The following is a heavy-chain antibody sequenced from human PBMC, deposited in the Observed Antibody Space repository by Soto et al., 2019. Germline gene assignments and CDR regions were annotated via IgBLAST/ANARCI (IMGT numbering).Heavy chain of an antibody. CDR1: GYSVIDGYY. V-gene: IGHV4-38-2*01. J-gene: IGHJ4*02. D-gene: IGHD4-17*01. CDR3: ARSGDDYGSYVDY. Sequence: PSETLSLTCAVSGYSVIDGYYLGWIQQPPGKGLEWIGSINRSEKTYYNPSLKSRLTISVDTSKNQISLTLSSVTAADTAIYYCARSGDDYGSYVDYWGQGTLVTV. CDR2: INRSEKT.